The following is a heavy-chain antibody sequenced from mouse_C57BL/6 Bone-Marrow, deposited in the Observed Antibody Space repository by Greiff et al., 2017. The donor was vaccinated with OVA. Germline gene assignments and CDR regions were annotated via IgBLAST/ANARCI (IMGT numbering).Heavy chain of an antibody. Sequence: VHLVESGPELVKPGASVKLSCKASGYTFTSYDINWVQQRPGQGLEWIGWIYPRDGSTTYNEKFKGKATLTVDTSSSTAYMELHSLTSEDSAIYFCGELWDYWGQGTTLTVSS. V-gene: IGHV1-85*01. CDR3: GELWDY. J-gene: IGHJ2*01. D-gene: IGHD1-1*02. CDR2: IYPRDGST. CDR1: GYTFTSYD.